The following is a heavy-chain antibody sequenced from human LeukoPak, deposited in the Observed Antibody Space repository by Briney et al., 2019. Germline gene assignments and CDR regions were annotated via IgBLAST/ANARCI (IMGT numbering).Heavy chain of an antibody. CDR1: GFTFSSYA. CDR3: AKDRGHYGSGSYSDY. D-gene: IGHD3-10*01. CDR2: ISGSGGST. V-gene: IGHV3-23*01. Sequence: GGSLRLSCAASGFTFSSYAMSWVRQAPGKGLEWVSAISGSGGSTYYADSVKGRFTISRDNSKNTLYLQMNSLRAEDTAVYYCAKDRGHYGSGSYSDYWGQGTLVTVSS. J-gene: IGHJ4*02.